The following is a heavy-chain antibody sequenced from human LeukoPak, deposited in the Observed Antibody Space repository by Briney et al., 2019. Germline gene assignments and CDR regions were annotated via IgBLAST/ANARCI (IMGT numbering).Heavy chain of an antibody. CDR1: GGSISSSSYY. J-gene: IGHJ4*02. D-gene: IGHD3-3*01. CDR3: ARRGNYDFWSGYLDY. CDR2: IYYSGST. V-gene: IGHV4-39*01. Sequence: SGTLSLTCTVSGGSISSSSYYWGWIRQPPGKGLEWIGSIYYSGSTYYNPSLKSRVTISVDTSKNQFSLKLSSVTAADTAVYYCARRGNYDFWSGYLDYWGQGTLVTVSS.